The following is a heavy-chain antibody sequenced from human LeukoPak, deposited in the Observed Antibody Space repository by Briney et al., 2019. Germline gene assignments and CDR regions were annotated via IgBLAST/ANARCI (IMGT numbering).Heavy chain of an antibody. CDR1: GYSFTSYW. CDR2: IYPGDSDT. Sequence: GGSLKISCKGSGYSFTSYWIGWVRQMPGKGLEWMGIIYPGDSDTRYSPSFQGQVTISAAKSISTAYLQWRSLKASATAMYYCARLGGMATTRLPHYYYGMDVWGQGTTVTVSS. D-gene: IGHD5-24*01. V-gene: IGHV5-51*01. CDR3: ARLGGMATTRLPHYYYGMDV. J-gene: IGHJ6*02.